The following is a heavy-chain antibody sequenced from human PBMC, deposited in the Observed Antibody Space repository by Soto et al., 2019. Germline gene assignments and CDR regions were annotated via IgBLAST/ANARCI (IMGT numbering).Heavy chain of an antibody. CDR3: ARANCSGGSCYFDY. J-gene: IGHJ4*02. D-gene: IGHD2-15*01. CDR1: GGTFSSYA. Sequence: GASVKVSCKASGGTFSSYAISWVRQAPGQGLEWMGGIIPIFGTANYAQKFQGRVTITADESTSTAYMELSSLRSEDTAVYYCARANCSGGSCYFDYWGQGTLVTVSS. V-gene: IGHV1-69*13. CDR2: IIPIFGTA.